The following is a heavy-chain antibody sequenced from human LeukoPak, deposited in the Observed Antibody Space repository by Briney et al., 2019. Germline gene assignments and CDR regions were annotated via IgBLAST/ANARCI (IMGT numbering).Heavy chain of an antibody. CDR2: ISSSSSYI. D-gene: IGHD2-2*02. Sequence: GGSLRLSCAASGFTFSSYSMNWVRQAPGKGLEWVSSISSSSSYIYYADSVKGRFTISRDNAKNSLYLQMNSLRAEDTAVYYCARDGGFDCSSTSCYTWFDPWGQGTLVTVSS. V-gene: IGHV3-21*01. CDR3: ARDGGFDCSSTSCYTWFDP. CDR1: GFTFSSYS. J-gene: IGHJ5*02.